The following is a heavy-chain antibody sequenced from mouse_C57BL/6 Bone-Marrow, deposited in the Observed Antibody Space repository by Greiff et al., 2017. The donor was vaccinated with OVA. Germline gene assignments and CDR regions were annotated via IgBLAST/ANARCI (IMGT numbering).Heavy chain of an antibody. J-gene: IGHJ2*01. CDR1: GYTFTSYG. CDR2: IYPRSGNT. V-gene: IGHV1-81*01. D-gene: IGHD2-3*01. Sequence: QVQLKESGAELARPGASVKLSCKASGYTFTSYGISWVKQRTGQGLEWIGEIYPRSGNTYYNEKFKGKATLTADNSSSTAYMELRSLTSEDSAVYFGASVGDGCFFDGWGKGTTLTVSS. CDR3: ASVGDGCFFDG.